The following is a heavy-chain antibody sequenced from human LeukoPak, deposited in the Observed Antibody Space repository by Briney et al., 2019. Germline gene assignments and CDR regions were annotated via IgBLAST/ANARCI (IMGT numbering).Heavy chain of an antibody. Sequence: SETLSLTCTVSGGSISSGTYYWVWIRQLPGKGLEWIGCIYSDGRTYYNPSLKSRVTISVDTSKNHFSLKLSSVTAADTAVYYCARSGGYFDPFDYWGQGTLVTVSS. V-gene: IGHV4-39*02. CDR3: ARSGGYFDPFDY. CDR1: GGSISSGTYY. D-gene: IGHD3-9*01. J-gene: IGHJ4*02. CDR2: IYSDGRT.